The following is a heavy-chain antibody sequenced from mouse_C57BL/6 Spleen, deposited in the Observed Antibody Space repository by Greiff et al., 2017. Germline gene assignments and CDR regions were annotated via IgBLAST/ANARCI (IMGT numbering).Heavy chain of an antibody. CDR2: ISYDGSN. V-gene: IGHV3-6*01. CDR3: AREGQIYYDYDGIAY. J-gene: IGHJ3*01. D-gene: IGHD2-4*01. Sequence: EVQLQQSGPGLVKPSQSLSLTCSVTGYSITSGYYWNWIRQFPGNKLEWMGYISYDGSNNYNPSLKNRISITRDTSKNQFFLKLNSVTTEDTATYYCAREGQIYYDYDGIAYWGQGTLVTVSA. CDR1: GYSITSGYY.